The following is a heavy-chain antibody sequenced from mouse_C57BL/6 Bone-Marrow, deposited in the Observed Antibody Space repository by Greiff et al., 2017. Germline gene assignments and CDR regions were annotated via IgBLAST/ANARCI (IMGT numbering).Heavy chain of an antibody. Sequence: EVQLQESGPGLVKPSQSLSLTCSVTGYSIPSGYYWNWIRQFPGNKLEWMGYISYDGSNNYNPSLKNRISITRDTSKNQFFLKLNSVTTEDTATYYCAREGVNFLYWYFDVWGTGTTVTVSS. CDR2: ISYDGSN. D-gene: IGHD1-3*01. CDR3: AREGVNFLYWYFDV. CDR1: GYSIPSGYY. J-gene: IGHJ1*03. V-gene: IGHV3-6*01.